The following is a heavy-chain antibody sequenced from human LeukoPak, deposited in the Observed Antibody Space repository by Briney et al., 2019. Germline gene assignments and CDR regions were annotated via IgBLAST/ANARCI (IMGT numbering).Heavy chain of an antibody. Sequence: ASVKVSCKASGYTFTGYYMHWVRQAPGQGLEWMGWINPNSGGTNYAQKFQGRVTMTRDTSISTAYMELSRLRSDDTAVYYCARAVAGTPYWFDPWGQGTLVTVSS. CDR3: ARAVAGTPYWFDP. V-gene: IGHV1-2*02. J-gene: IGHJ5*02. CDR2: INPNSGGT. CDR1: GYTFTGYY. D-gene: IGHD6-19*01.